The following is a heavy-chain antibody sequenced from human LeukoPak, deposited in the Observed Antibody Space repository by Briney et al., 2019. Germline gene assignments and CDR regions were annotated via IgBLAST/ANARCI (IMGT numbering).Heavy chain of an antibody. V-gene: IGHV3-9*01. J-gene: IGHJ3*02. CDR3: AKAIVTFGGVKGGAFDI. D-gene: IGHD3-16*01. Sequence: GGSLRLSCAASGFTFDDYAMHWVRQAPGKGLEWVSGISWNSGSIGYADSVKGRFTISRDNAKNSLYLQMNSLRAEDTALYYCAKAIVTFGGVKGGAFDIWGQGTMVTVSS. CDR2: ISWNSGSI. CDR1: GFTFDDYA.